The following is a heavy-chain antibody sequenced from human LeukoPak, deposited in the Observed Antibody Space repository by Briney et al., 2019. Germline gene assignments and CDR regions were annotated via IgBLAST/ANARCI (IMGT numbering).Heavy chain of an antibody. CDR3: ARAEINGYSRY. Sequence: QPGGSLRLSCAASGFTFSSYEMNWVRQAPGKGLEWVSYISSSGSTIYYADSVKGRFTISRDNAKNSLYLQMNSLRAEDTAVYYCARAEINGYSRYWGPGIPVIVSS. CDR1: GFTFSSYE. D-gene: IGHD4-11*01. CDR2: ISSSGSTI. V-gene: IGHV3-48*03. J-gene: IGHJ4*02.